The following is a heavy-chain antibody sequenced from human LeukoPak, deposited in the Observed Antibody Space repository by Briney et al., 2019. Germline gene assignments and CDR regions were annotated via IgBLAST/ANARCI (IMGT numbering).Heavy chain of an antibody. CDR2: IKQDGSEK. Sequence: GGSLRLSCAASGFTFSSYWMSWVRQAPGKGLEWVANIKQDGSEKYYVDSVKGRLTISRDNAKNSLYLQVNSLRVEDTAVYYCAKDRLGAMMYFDFWGQGTLVTVSS. D-gene: IGHD1-26*01. V-gene: IGHV3-7*03. J-gene: IGHJ4*02. CDR3: AKDRLGAMMYFDF. CDR1: GFTFSSYW.